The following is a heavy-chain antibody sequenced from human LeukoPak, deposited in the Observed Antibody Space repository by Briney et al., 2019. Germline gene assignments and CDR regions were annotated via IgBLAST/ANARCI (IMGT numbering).Heavy chain of an antibody. D-gene: IGHD6-19*01. CDR2: ISVYNGNT. CDR1: GHTFTSYG. V-gene: IGHV1-18*01. Sequence: GASVKVSCKSSGHTFTSYGINWVRQAPGQGLGWMGWISVYNGNTYYAQKFQGRITMTTDTSTSTAYMDLRSLRSDDTAVYYCASAQEIAVAGSYFDYWGQGTLVTVSS. J-gene: IGHJ4*02. CDR3: ASAQEIAVAGSYFDY.